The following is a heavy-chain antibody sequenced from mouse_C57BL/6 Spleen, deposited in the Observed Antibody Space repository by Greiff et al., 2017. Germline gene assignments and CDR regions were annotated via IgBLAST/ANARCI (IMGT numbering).Heavy chain of an antibody. CDR2: INYDGSST. CDR3: ARDFGSYDWYFDV. V-gene: IGHV5-16*01. Sequence: EVKVVESEGGLVQPGSSMKLSCTASGFTFSDYYMAWVRQVPEKGLEWVANINYDGSSTYYLDSLKSRFIISRDNAKNLLYLQMSSLKSEDTATYYCARDFGSYDWYFDVWGTGTTVTVSS. CDR1: GFTFSDYY. J-gene: IGHJ1*03. D-gene: IGHD1-1*02.